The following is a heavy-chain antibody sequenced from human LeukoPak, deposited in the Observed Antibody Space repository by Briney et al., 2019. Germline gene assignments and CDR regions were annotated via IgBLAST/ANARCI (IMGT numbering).Heavy chain of an antibody. V-gene: IGHV4-31*03. Sequence: PSETLSLTCTVSGGSISSGGYYWSWIRQHPGKGLEWIGYIYYSGSTYYNPSLKSRVTISVDTSKNQFSLKLSSVTAADTAVYYCARDVVVPAAQYFDYWGQGTLVTVSS. J-gene: IGHJ4*02. CDR3: ARDVVVPAAQYFDY. CDR1: GGSISSGGYY. D-gene: IGHD2-2*01. CDR2: IYYSGST.